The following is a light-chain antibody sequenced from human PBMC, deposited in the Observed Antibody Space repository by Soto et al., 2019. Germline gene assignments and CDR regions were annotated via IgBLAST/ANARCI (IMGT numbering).Light chain of an antibody. CDR1: QTIATY. Sequence: IEMTQSPASLSASVGDRVTITCRASQTIATYLNWFQHKSGRAPKLLIYTSSSVNSGVSSRFRGSGSGTDFTLTINDVQPEDSATYYWQQSYRSLVTFGAGTKVEIK. CDR2: TSS. CDR3: QQSYRSLVT. V-gene: IGKV1-39*01. J-gene: IGKJ4*01.